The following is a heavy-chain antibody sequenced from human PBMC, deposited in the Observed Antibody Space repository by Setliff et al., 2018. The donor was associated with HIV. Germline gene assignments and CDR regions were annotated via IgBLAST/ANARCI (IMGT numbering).Heavy chain of an antibody. V-gene: IGHV4-38-2*01. Sequence: SETLSLTCAVSGYSISSGFYWGWIRQPPGKGLEWIGEIYHTEYTNYSPSLKSRVTISVDTSKNQFSLKLSSVTAADTAVYYCARAPGAYYYDSSGYPIGIRFDYWGQGTLVTVSS. CDR2: IYHTEYT. CDR1: GYSISSGFY. CDR3: ARAPGAYYYDSSGYPIGIRFDY. J-gene: IGHJ4*02. D-gene: IGHD3-22*01.